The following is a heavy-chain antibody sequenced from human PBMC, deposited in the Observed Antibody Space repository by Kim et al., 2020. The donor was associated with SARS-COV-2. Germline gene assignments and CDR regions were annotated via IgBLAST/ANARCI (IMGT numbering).Heavy chain of an antibody. CDR1: GFTFSSYA. V-gene: IGHV3-30*04. CDR3: ARGAYYDILTGYFQSYYYYYGMDV. D-gene: IGHD3-9*01. CDR2: ISYDGSNK. J-gene: IGHJ6*02. Sequence: GGSLRLSCAASGFTFSSYAMHWVRQAPGKGLEWVAVISYDGSNKYYADSVKGRFTISRDNSKNTLYLQMNSLRAEDTAVYYCARGAYYDILTGYFQSYYYYYGMDVWGQGTTVTVSS.